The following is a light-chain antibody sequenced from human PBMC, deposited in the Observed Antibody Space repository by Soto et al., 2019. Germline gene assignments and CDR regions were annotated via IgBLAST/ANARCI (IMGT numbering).Light chain of an antibody. V-gene: IGLV1-40*01. J-gene: IGLJ3*02. Sequence: QSVLTQPPSVSGAPGQTVTISCAGTSSNIGSNYDVHWYQHLPGTAPKLLIFGYTNRPSGVPDRFSGYKSGTSASPAITGLQSEDEAAYYCQSYDSDVSAWVFGGGTPLTVL. CDR3: QSYDSDVSAWV. CDR2: GYT. CDR1: SSNIGSNYD.